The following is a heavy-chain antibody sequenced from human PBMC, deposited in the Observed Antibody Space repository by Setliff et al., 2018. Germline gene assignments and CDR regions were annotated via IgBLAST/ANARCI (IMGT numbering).Heavy chain of an antibody. J-gene: IGHJ6*02. CDR1: GGSIINSYY. CDR2: ISTSGNT. CDR3: ARDQWVRSPPLYFSYSMDV. D-gene: IGHD5-12*01. Sequence: PSETLSLTCTVSGGSIINSYYWSWIRQPAGKGLEWIGRISTSGNTNYNPSLKSRVTVSLDTSKNQFSLKLTSTTAADTAVYYCARDQWVRSPPLYFSYSMDVWGQGTTVTVSS. V-gene: IGHV4-4*07.